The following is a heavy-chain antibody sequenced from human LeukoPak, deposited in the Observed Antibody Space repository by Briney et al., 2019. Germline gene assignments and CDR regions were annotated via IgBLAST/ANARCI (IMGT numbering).Heavy chain of an antibody. V-gene: IGHV1-2*02. CDR3: ARGGGYYYDSSGSDY. D-gene: IGHD3-22*01. CDR2: INPNSGGT. CDR1: GYTFTGYY. J-gene: IGHJ4*02. Sequence: ASVKVSCKASGYTFTGYYMHWVRQAPGQGLEWMGWINPNSGGTNYAQKFQGRVTMTRDTSISTAYMELSRLRSDDTAVYYCARGGGYYYDSSGSDYWGQGTLVTVSS.